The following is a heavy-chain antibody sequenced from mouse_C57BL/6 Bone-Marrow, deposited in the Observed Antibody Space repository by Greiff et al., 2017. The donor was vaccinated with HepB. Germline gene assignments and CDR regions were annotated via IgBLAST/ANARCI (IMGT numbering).Heavy chain of an antibody. CDR1: GYSITSGYY. J-gene: IGHJ3*01. CDR2: ISYDGSN. D-gene: IGHD2-3*01. Sequence: DVQLQESGPGLVKPSQSLSLTCSVTGYSITSGYYWNWIRQFPGNKLEWMGYISYDGSNNYNPSLKNRISITRDTSKNQFFLKLNSVTTEDTATYYCARDGYYLAYWGQGTLVTVSA. CDR3: ARDGYYLAY. V-gene: IGHV3-6*01.